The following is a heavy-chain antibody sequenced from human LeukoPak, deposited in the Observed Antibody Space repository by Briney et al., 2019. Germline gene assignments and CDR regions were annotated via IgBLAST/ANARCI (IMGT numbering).Heavy chain of an antibody. CDR1: GGSINSYY. J-gene: IGHJ4*02. Sequence: SETLSLTCTVSGGSINSYYWSWIRQPPGKGLEWIGYIYYSGSTNYNPPLKSRVTISVDTSKNQFSLKLSSVTAADTAVYYCARSLRGSFDYWGQGTLVTVSS. CDR3: ARSLRGSFDY. D-gene: IGHD4-17*01. V-gene: IGHV4-59*01. CDR2: IYYSGST.